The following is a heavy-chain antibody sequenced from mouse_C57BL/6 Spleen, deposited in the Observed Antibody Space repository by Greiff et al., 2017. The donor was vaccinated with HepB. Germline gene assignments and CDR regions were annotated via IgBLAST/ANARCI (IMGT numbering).Heavy chain of an antibody. J-gene: IGHJ1*03. CDR2: IDPSDSYT. CDR1: GYTFTSYW. D-gene: IGHD2-4*01. V-gene: IGHV1-50*01. Sequence: QLQQPGAELVKPGASVKLSCKASGYTFTSYWMQGVKQRPGQGLEWIGEIDPSDSYTNYNQKFKGKATLTVDTSSSTAYMQLSSLTSEDSAVYYCARRGYYDYDGWYFDVWGTGTTVTVSS. CDR3: ARRGYYDYDGWYFDV.